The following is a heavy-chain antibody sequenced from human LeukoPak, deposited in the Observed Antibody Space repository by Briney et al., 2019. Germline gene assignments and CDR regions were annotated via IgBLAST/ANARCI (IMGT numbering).Heavy chain of an antibody. CDR1: GGSISSGGYS. J-gene: IGHJ6*02. Sequence: SETLSLTCAVSGGSISSGGYSWSWIRQPPGKGLEWIGYIYHSGSTYYNPSLKSRVTISVDRSKNQFSLKLSSVTAADTAVYYYGSSSSGNGYGMDVWGQGTTVTVSS. CDR2: IYHSGST. CDR3: GSSSSGNGYGMDV. D-gene: IGHD6-13*01. V-gene: IGHV4-30-2*01.